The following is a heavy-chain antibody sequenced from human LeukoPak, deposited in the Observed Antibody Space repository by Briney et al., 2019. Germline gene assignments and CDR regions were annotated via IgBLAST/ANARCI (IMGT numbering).Heavy chain of an antibody. Sequence: WGSLRLSCAVSGFTFSDYTMNWVRQAPGKGLEWVASIQSNGNEKYSSDSLKGRFTISRDNSKNTLYLQINTVRPEDTAVFYCARGVTSWPQGPYHFDYWGQGILITVSS. CDR1: GFTFSDYT. V-gene: IGHV3-30*02. J-gene: IGHJ4*02. D-gene: IGHD2-2*01. CDR3: ARGVTSWPQGPYHFDY. CDR2: IQSNGNEK.